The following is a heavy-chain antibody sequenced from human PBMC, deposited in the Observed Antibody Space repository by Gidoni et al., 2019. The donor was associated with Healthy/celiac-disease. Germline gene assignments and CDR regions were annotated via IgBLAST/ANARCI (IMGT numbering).Heavy chain of an antibody. V-gene: IGHV1-18*01. CDR2: ISAYNGNT. D-gene: IGHD1-1*01. CDR3: ARAVQLERGRVRYYYGMDV. J-gene: IGHJ6*02. Sequence: QVQLVQSGAEVKKPGASVKVYCKASGYTFTRYGISWVRQAPGQGLDWMGWISAYNGNTNYAQKLQGRVTMTTDTSTSTAYMMLRSLGSDDTALYYCARAVQLERGRVRYYYGMDVWGQGTTVTVSS. CDR1: GYTFTRYG.